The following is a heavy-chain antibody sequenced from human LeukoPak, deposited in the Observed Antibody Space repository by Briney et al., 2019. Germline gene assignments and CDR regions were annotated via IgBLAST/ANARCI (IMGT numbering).Heavy chain of an antibody. CDR2: IYTSGST. V-gene: IGHV4-4*07. CDR1: GGSISSYY. D-gene: IGHD6-13*01. CDR3: ARATYSSSWTYIDY. Sequence: SETLSLTCTVSGGSISSYYWSWIRQPAGTGLEWIGRIYTSGSTNYNPSLKSRVTMSVDTSKNQFSLKLSSVTAADTAVYYCARATYSSSWTYIDYWGQGTLVTVSS. J-gene: IGHJ4*02.